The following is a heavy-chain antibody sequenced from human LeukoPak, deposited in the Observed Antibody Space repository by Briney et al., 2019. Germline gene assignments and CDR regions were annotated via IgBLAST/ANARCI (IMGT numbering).Heavy chain of an antibody. CDR2: IIPIFGTA. CDR1: GGTFSSYA. D-gene: IGHD6-13*01. J-gene: IGHJ4*02. Sequence: SVKVSCKASGGTFSSYAISWVRQAPGQGLEWMGGIIPIFGTANYAQKFQGRVTITADESTSTAYMELSSLRSEDTAVYYCARALVRDCSSWYGTGGFDYWGQGTLVTVSS. V-gene: IGHV1-69*13. CDR3: ARALVRDCSSWYGTGGFDY.